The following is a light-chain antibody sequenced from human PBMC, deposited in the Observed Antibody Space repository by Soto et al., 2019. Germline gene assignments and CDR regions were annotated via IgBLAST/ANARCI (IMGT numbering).Light chain of an antibody. CDR3: QQYGSIPWT. CDR2: QTS. CDR1: QYINTR. Sequence: EIVLTQSPATLSSFPGDRVTLSCRASQYINTRLAWYQHRPGQAPRLLIYQTSLRAAGIPARFSASGSGTDFTLTISRLEPEDFAVYYCQQYGSIPWTVGQGTKVDIK. V-gene: IGKV3D-11*03. J-gene: IGKJ1*01.